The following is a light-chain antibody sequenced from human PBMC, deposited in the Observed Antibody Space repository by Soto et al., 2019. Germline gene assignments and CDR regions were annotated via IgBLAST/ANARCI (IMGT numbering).Light chain of an antibody. J-gene: IGKJ1*01. CDR3: MQGTQSPWT. CDR2: RIS. CDR1: QSLLHMYGNTY. V-gene: IGKV2-24*01. Sequence: ISMTQPPLSSPVTLGQPASISCRSSQSLLHMYGNTYLRWLQQRPGQPLRLLISRISNRFSGVPDRFSGSGAGTDFTLKISRVEAEDVGVYYCMQGTQSPWTFGQGTKVDIK.